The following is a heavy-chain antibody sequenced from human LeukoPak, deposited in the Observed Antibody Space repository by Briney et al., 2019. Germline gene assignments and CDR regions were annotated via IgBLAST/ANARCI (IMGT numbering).Heavy chain of an antibody. D-gene: IGHD2-15*01. CDR1: GYTFTDYY. CDR2: INPNSGGT. CDR3: ARGGLIVVVEAATAPFQY. Sequence: ASMKVSCKASGYTFTDYYMHWVRQAPGQGLEWMGWINPNSGGTNYAQKFQGRVTMTRDTSISTGYMELSRLRSDDTAVYYCARGGLIVVVEAATAPFQYWGQGTLVTVSS. J-gene: IGHJ1*01. V-gene: IGHV1-2*02.